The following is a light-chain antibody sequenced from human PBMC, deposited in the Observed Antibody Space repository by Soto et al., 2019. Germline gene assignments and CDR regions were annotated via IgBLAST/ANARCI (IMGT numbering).Light chain of an antibody. J-gene: IGLJ1*01. V-gene: IGLV2-8*01. Sequence: QSALTQPPSASGSPGRSVTISCTGASSDVGGYNFVSWYQQHPGKAPKLLIYEVTKRPSGVPDRFSGSKSGNTASLTISGLQAEDEGDYYCTSYAPGRIYVFGSGTKVTVL. CDR2: EVT. CDR3: TSYAPGRIYV. CDR1: SSDVGGYNF.